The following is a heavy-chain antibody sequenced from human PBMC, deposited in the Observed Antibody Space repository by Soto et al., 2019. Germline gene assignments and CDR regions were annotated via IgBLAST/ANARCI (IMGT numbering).Heavy chain of an antibody. CDR1: GFTFSSYS. CDR2: ISSSSSTI. CDR3: ARGSGKQQLVHYRMAV. V-gene: IGHV3-48*02. J-gene: IGHJ6*02. Sequence: GGSLRLSCAASGFTFSSYSMNWVRQAPGKGLEWVSYISSSSSTIYYADSVKGRFTISRDNAKNSLYLQMNSLRDEDTAVYYCARGSGKQQLVHYRMAVCGQGTTVTVSS. D-gene: IGHD6-13*01.